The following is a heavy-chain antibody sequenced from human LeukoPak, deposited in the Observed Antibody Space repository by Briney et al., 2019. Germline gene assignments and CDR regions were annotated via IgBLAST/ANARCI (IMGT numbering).Heavy chain of an antibody. D-gene: IGHD6-13*01. V-gene: IGHV1-18*01. Sequence: ASVKVSCKASGYTFTSYGISWVRQAPGQGLEWMGWISAYNGNTNYAQKLQGRVTMTTDTSTSTAYMELRSLRSDDTAVYYCARYSSSWRDYNWFDPWGQGTLVTVSS. CDR2: ISAYNGNT. CDR3: ARYSSSWRDYNWFDP. CDR1: GYTFTSYG. J-gene: IGHJ5*02.